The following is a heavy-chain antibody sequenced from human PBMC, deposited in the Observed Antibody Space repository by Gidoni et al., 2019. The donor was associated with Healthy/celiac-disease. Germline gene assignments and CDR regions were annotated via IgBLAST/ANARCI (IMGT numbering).Heavy chain of an antibody. J-gene: IGHJ4*02. CDR3: ARRRRKSIAVAGTPLDY. D-gene: IGHD6-19*01. V-gene: IGHV4-34*01. Sequence: LKSRVTISVDTSKNQFSLKLSSVTAADTAVYYCARRRRKSIAVAGTPLDYWGQGTLVTVSS.